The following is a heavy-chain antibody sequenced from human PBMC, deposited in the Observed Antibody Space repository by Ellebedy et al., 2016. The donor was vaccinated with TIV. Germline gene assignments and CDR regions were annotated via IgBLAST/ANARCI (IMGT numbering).Heavy chain of an antibody. V-gene: IGHV3-21*01. Sequence: GGSLRLXCAASGFPFSSYSMNWVRQAPGKGLEWVSSISSSSSYIYYADSVKGRFTISRDNAKNSLYLQMNSLRAEDTAVYYCARVGVVVVPMYGMDVWGQGTTVTVSS. D-gene: IGHD2-15*01. J-gene: IGHJ6*02. CDR3: ARVGVVVVPMYGMDV. CDR2: ISSSSSYI. CDR1: GFPFSSYS.